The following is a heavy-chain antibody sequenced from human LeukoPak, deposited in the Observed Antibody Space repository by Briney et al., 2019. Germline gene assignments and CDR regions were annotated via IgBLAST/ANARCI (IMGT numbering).Heavy chain of an antibody. J-gene: IGHJ6*02. V-gene: IGHV3-15*01. CDR2: IKSKTDGGTT. CDR3: TQFIVVVPAAMSRDGMDV. Sequence: GGSLRLSCAASGFTFSNAWMSWVRQAPGKGLEWVGRIKSKTDGGTTDYAAPVKGRFTISRDDSKNTLYLQMNSLKTEDTAVYYCTQFIVVVPAAMSRDGMDVWGQGTTVTVSS. CDR1: GFTFSNAW. D-gene: IGHD2-2*01.